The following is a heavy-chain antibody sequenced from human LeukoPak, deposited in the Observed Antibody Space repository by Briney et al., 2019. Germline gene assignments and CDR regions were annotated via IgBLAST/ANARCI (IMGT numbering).Heavy chain of an antibody. CDR1: GFTFSTYW. CDR2: ISSSGSTI. J-gene: IGHJ4*02. CDR3: ARRAGAYSHPYDY. Sequence: GGSLRLSCAASGFTFSTYWMNWVRQAPGKGLEWVSYISSSGSTIYYADSVKGRFTISRDNSKNTLYLQMNSLRADDTAVYYCARRAGAYSHPYDYWGQGTLVTVSS. D-gene: IGHD4/OR15-4a*01. V-gene: IGHV3-48*01.